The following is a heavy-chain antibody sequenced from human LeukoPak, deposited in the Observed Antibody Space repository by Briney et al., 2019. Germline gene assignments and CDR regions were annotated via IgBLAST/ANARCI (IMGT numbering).Heavy chain of an antibody. V-gene: IGHV3-21*01. CDR3: ARDMVTTFWFDP. CDR2: ISSSSSYI. J-gene: IGHJ5*02. Sequence: GGTLRLSCGASGFTFSTYGMSWVRQAPGKGLEWVSSISSSSSYIYYADSVKGRFTISRDNAKNSLYLQMNSLRAEDTAVYYCARDMVTTFWFDPWGQGTLVTVSS. D-gene: IGHD4-17*01. CDR1: GFTFSTYG.